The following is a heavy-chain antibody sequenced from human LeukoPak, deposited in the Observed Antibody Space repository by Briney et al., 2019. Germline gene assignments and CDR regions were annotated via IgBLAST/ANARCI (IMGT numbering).Heavy chain of an antibody. CDR2: INPNSGGT. V-gene: IGHV1-2*06. CDR1: GYTFTGYY. J-gene: IGHJ4*02. Sequence: GASVKVSCKASGYTFTGYYMHWVRQAPGQGLEWMGRINPNSGGTNYAQKVQGRVTMTRDTSNSTVYMEMNSLRADDTAVYYCARAPFLSSAWLVKRGGDYFDYWGQGTLVTVSS. CDR3: ARAPFLSSAWLVKRGGDYFDY. D-gene: IGHD6-19*01.